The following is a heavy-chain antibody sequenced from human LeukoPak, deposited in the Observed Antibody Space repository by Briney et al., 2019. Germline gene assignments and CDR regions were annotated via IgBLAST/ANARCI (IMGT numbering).Heavy chain of an antibody. CDR1: GXSISGYY. Sequence: SETLSLTCTVSGXSISGYYRSWIRQPPGKGLELIGYIYSSGSTNSNPSLKSRVTISVDTSKSQFSLKMTSVTAADTAVYYCARQGSGGRAFDIWGQGTMVTVSS. CDR2: IYSSGST. J-gene: IGHJ3*02. CDR3: ARQGSGGRAFDI. D-gene: IGHD1-26*01. V-gene: IGHV4-59*08.